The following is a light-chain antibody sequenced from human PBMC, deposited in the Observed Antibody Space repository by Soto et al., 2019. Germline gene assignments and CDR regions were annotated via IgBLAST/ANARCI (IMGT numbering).Light chain of an antibody. J-gene: IGKJ4*01. CDR2: DAS. CDR1: QSVSIY. V-gene: IGKV3-11*01. Sequence: EVVLTQSPATLSLSPGERATLSCRASQSVSIYLAWYQQKPGQAPRLLIYDASNGATGVPASFSGSGSGTDFTITISSLVTEEFAVYYWQQRSTWTPTFGGGTKVEIK. CDR3: QQRSTWTPT.